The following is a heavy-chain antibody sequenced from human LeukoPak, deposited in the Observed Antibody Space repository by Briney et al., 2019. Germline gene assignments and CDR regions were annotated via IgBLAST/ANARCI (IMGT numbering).Heavy chain of an antibody. J-gene: IGHJ5*02. Sequence: ASVKVSCKASGYTFTGYYMHWVRQAPGQGLKWMGWINPNSGGTNYAQKFQGRVTMTRDKSISTAYMELSRLRSDDTAVYYCASNREGYCSSTSCYQAENWFDPWGQGTLVTVSS. CDR3: ASNREGYCSSTSCYQAENWFDP. D-gene: IGHD2-2*01. CDR2: INPNSGGT. CDR1: GYTFTGYY. V-gene: IGHV1-2*02.